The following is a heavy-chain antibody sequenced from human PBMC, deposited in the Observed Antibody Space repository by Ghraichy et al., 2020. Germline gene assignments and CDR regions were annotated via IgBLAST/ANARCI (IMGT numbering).Heavy chain of an antibody. Sequence: GGSLRLSCAASGFTVSSNYMSWVRQAPGKGLEWVSVIYSGGSTYYADSVKGRFTISRDNSKNTPYLQMNSLRAEDTAVYYCARDRDLGYCSGGSCYYYGMDVWGQGTTVTVSS. CDR2: IYSGGST. D-gene: IGHD2-15*01. J-gene: IGHJ6*02. CDR1: GFTVSSNY. CDR3: ARDRDLGYCSGGSCYYYGMDV. V-gene: IGHV3-53*01.